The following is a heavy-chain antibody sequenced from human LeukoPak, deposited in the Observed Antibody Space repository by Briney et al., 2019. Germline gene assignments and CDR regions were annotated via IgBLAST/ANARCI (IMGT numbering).Heavy chain of an antibody. V-gene: IGHV1-24*01. CDR2: FDPEDGET. CDR1: GYTLTELS. Sequence: GASVKVSCKVSGYTLTELSMHWVRQAPGKGLEWKGGFDPEDGETIYAQKFQGRVTMTEDTSTDTAYMELSSLRSEDTAVYYCATVPRGIVGATRPFDYWGQGTLVTVSS. CDR3: ATVPRGIVGATRPFDY. J-gene: IGHJ4*02. D-gene: IGHD1-26*01.